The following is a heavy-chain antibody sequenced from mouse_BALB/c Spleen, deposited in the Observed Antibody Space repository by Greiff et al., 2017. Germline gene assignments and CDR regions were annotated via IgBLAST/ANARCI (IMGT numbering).Heavy chain of an antibody. CDR2: INSNGGST. D-gene: IGHD1-1*01. V-gene: IGHV5-6-3*01. CDR3: AREDYYGSSYEAMDY. J-gene: IGHJ4*01. CDR1: GFTFSSYG. Sequence: EVKLMESGGGLVQPGGSLKLSCAASGFTFSSYGMSWVRQTPDKRLELVATINSNGGSTYYPDSVKGRFTISRDNAKNTLYLQMSSLKSEDTAMYYCAREDYYGSSYEAMDYWGQGTSVTVSS.